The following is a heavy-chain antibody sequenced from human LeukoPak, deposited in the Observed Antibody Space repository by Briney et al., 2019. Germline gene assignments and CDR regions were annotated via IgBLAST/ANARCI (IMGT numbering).Heavy chain of an antibody. CDR3: ARGFSYYDSGDYYRDGYYFDY. J-gene: IGHJ4*02. CDR2: IYHSGST. CDR1: GGSISSGGYS. Sequence: KPSETLSLTCAVSGGSISSGGYSWSWIRQPPGKGLEWIGYIYHSGSTYYNPSLKSRVTISVDRSKNQFSLKLSSVTAADTAVYYCARGFSYYDSGDYYRDGYYFDYWGQGTLVTVSS. V-gene: IGHV4-30-2*01. D-gene: IGHD3-22*01.